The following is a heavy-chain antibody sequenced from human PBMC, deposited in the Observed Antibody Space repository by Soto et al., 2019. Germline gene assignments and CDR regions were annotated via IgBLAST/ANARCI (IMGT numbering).Heavy chain of an antibody. CDR2: IYHSGST. D-gene: IGHD7-27*01. CDR1: GASISSSY. J-gene: IGHJ4*02. V-gene: IGHV4-59*01. CDR3: ARVWGLDYIDS. Sequence: PSAILSLTCTVSGASISSSYWSWIRRPPGKGLEWIGYIYHSGSTKYNPSLKSRVTISVDTSKNQFSVKLSSVTAADTAVYYCARVWGLDYIDSWGQGTRVTVSS.